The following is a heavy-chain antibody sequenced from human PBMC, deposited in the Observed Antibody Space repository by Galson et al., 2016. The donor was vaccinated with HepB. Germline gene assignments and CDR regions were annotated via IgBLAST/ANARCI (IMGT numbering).Heavy chain of an antibody. CDR1: GFTFSSSW. CDR3: ATSVVGPYTRMVDY. CDR2: INQHGGEK. Sequence: SLRLSCAASGFTFSSSWMNWIRQAPGKGLEWVANINQHGGEKYYVDSVKGRFTISRDNTDNLMYLQMNSLRADDPAVYYCATSVVGPYTRMVDYWGQGTLVTVSS. J-gene: IGHJ4*02. V-gene: IGHV3-7*03. D-gene: IGHD2-15*01.